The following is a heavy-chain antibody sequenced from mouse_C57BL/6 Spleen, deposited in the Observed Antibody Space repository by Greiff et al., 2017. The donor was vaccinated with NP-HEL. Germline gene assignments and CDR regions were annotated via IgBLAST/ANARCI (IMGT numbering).Heavy chain of an antibody. CDR1: GYTFTSYW. D-gene: IGHD2-4*01. CDR3: ASGDYASFAY. Sequence: QVQLQQPGAELVKPGASVKMSCKASGYTFTSYWITWVKQRPGQGLEWIGNINPSNGGTNYNEKFKSKATLTVDKSSSTAYMQLSSLTSEDSAVYYCASGDYASFAYWGQGTLVTVSA. V-gene: IGHV1-53*01. J-gene: IGHJ3*01. CDR2: INPSNGGT.